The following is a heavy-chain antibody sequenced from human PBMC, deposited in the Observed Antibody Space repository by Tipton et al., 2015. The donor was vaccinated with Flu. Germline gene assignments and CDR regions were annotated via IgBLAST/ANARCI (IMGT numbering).Heavy chain of an antibody. CDR3: ARGTGYCSGTGCFPGMDV. CDR2: TYYRSKWYN. V-gene: IGHV6-1*01. D-gene: IGHD2-2*01. CDR1: GDSVSSNSAA. Sequence: GLVKPSQTLSLTCAISGDSVSSNSAAWNWIRQSPSRGLEWLGRTYYRSKWYNDYAVSVKSRITINPDTSKNQFSLQLNSVTPEDTAVYYCARGTGYCSGTGCFPGMDVWGQGTTVTVSS. J-gene: IGHJ6*02.